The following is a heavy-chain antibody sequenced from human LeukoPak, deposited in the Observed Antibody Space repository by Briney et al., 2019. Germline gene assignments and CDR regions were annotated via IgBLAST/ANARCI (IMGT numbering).Heavy chain of an antibody. D-gene: IGHD5-18*01. CDR1: GYTFTSYG. V-gene: IGHV1-18*01. Sequence: ASVKVSCKASGYTFTSYGISWVRQAPGQGLEWMGWISAYNGNTNYAQRLQGRVTMTTDTSTSTAYMELRSLRSDDTAVYYCAREDKAMGNNWFDPWGQGTLVTVSS. CDR2: ISAYNGNT. CDR3: AREDKAMGNNWFDP. J-gene: IGHJ5*02.